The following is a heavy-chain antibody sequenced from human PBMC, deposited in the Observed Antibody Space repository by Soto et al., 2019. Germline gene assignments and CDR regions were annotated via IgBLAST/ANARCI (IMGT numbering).Heavy chain of an antibody. CDR3: ASGSRPVDFDS. CDR2: INPYNAKT. CDR1: GYSFTNFG. D-gene: IGHD6-13*01. Sequence: GASVKVSCKTSGYSFTNFGINWVRLAPGQGLEWMGWINPYNAKTTSAQRLQGRVSMTTDTSTSAAYLDLRSLRSDDTAVYYCASGSRPVDFDSWG. V-gene: IGHV1-18*01. J-gene: IGHJ4*01.